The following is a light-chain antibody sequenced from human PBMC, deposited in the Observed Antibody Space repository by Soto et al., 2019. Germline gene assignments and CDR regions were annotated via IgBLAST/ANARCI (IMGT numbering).Light chain of an antibody. Sequence: EIVMTQSPATLSVSPGERATLSCRASQSVSSNLAWYQQKPGQAPRLLIYGASTRATGIPARFSGSGSGTEFTLTISSLQSEDFAVYYCQQYNNCPLTFGGRTKVEI. J-gene: IGKJ4*01. CDR2: GAS. V-gene: IGKV3-15*01. CDR1: QSVSSN. CDR3: QQYNNCPLT.